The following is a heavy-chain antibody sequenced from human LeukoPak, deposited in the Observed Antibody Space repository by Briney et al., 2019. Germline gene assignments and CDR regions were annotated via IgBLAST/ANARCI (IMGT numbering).Heavy chain of an antibody. CDR2: INHSGST. V-gene: IGHV4-34*01. J-gene: IGHJ6*02. D-gene: IGHD3-22*01. CDR1: GGSFSGYY. Sequence: SETLSLTCAVYGGSFSGYYWSWIRQPPGKGLEWIGEINHSGSTNYNPSLKSRVTISVDTSKNQFSLKLSSVTAADTAVYYCARVGDYYDSSGYPYGMDVWGQGTMVTVSS. CDR3: ARVGDYYDSSGYPYGMDV.